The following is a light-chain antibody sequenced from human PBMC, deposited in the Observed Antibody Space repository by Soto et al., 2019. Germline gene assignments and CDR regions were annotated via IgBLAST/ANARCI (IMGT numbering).Light chain of an antibody. V-gene: IGKV3-20*01. J-gene: IGKJ5*01. CDR1: QSVSSSY. CDR3: QLYGSSPPIT. CDR2: GAS. Sequence: EIVLTQPPGTLSLSPGERATLSCRVSQSVSSSYLTWYQQKPGQAPRLLIYGASSRATGIPDRFSGSGSGTDFTLTISRLEPEDFAAYYCQLYGSSPPITFGQGTRLEIK.